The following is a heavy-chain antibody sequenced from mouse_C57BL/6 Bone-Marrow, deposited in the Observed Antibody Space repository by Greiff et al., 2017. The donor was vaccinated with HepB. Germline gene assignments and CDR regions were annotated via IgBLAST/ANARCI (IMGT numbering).Heavy chain of an antibody. CDR2: ISSGGSYT. V-gene: IGHV5-6*01. CDR1: GFTFSSYG. J-gene: IGHJ2*01. D-gene: IGHD2-4*01. CDR3: ARRGNYDYDEDY. Sequence: DVQLQESGGDLVKPGGSLKLSCAASGFTFSSYGMSWVRQTPDKRLEWVATISSGGSYTYYPDSVKGRFTISRDNAKNTLYLQMSSLKSEDTAMYYCARRGNYDYDEDYWGQGTTLTVSS.